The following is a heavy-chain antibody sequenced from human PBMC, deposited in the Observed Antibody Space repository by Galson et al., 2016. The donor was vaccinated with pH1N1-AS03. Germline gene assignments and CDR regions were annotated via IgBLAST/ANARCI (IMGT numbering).Heavy chain of an antibody. CDR1: GYNFGNFW. CDR3: ARRETEVGTDF. D-gene: IGHD1-1*01. V-gene: IGHV5-51*01. CDR2: IYPGDSDT. Sequence: QSGAEVKKPGESLKISCKGSGYNFGNFWIGWVRQKPGKGLEWMGMIYPGDSDTRYSPSFQGQVTISADKSISPAYLQWSSLKASDTAMYYCARRETEVGTDFWGQGTLVTVSS. J-gene: IGHJ4*02.